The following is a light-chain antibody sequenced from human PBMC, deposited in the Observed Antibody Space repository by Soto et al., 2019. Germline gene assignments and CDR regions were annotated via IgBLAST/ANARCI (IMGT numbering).Light chain of an antibody. CDR3: QHYKSYPWT. V-gene: IGKV1-5*03. CDR2: KAS. CDR1: QSIDSW. Sequence: DIPMTQSPSTMSASVGDRVTITCRASQSIDSWLAWYQQKPGKAPKFLMYKASNLESGVPSRFNGSGSETEFALTFSSLQPDDFAIYYCQHYKSYPWTFGQGTKVELK. J-gene: IGKJ1*01.